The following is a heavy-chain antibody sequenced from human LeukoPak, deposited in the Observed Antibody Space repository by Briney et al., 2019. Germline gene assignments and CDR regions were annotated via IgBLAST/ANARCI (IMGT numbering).Heavy chain of an antibody. CDR2: IYYGDNT. CDR3: TRHANLYYYDS. CDR1: GGYFSGYY. D-gene: IGHD2-8*01. J-gene: IGHJ4*02. V-gene: IGHV4-34*01. Sequence: PWWTLSLTCAVYGGYFSGYYWTWIRQPPGKGLEWIGSIYYGDNTYYNPSLKSRVSISLDTSKNQFSLNLTSVTATDTAIYYCTRHANLYYYDSWGQGTLVTVSS.